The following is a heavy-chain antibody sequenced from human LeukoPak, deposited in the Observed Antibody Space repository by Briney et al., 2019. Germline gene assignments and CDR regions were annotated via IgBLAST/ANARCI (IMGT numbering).Heavy chain of an antibody. D-gene: IGHD1-26*01. V-gene: IGHV1-2*02. CDR1: GYTFTGYY. Sequence: GASVKVSCKASGYTFTGYYMHRVRQAPGQGLEWMGWITPNSGGTNYAQKFQGRVTMTRDTAISTAYMELSRLRSDDTAVYYCAREVFGATMIDYWGQGTLVTVSS. CDR3: AREVFGATMIDY. CDR2: ITPNSGGT. J-gene: IGHJ4*02.